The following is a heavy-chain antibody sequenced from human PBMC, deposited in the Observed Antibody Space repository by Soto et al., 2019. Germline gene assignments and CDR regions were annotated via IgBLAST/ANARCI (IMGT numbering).Heavy chain of an antibody. V-gene: IGHV1-18*01. D-gene: IGHD2-21*01. J-gene: IGHJ6*02. CDR2: IIPYNDNT. CDR1: GYIFSDYG. Sequence: SVKVSCKASGYIFSDYGINWVRLAPGQGLEWMGWIIPYNDNTKYAENFQGRVTLTTDTSTNTVYMELRSLTPDDTGVYFCARKPYSHYYGMDVWGQGTSVTVSS. CDR3: ARKPYSHYYGMDV.